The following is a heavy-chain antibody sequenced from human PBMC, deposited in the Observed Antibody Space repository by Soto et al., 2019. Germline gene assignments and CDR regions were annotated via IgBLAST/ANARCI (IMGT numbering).Heavy chain of an antibody. Sequence: GASLKISCKAPGYSFTSYWIGWVRQMPGKGLEWMGIIYPGDSDTRYSPSFQGQVTISADKSISTAYLQWSSLKASDTAMYYCARVRVITMVRGDIRVDAFDIWGQGT. J-gene: IGHJ3*02. D-gene: IGHD3-10*01. CDR2: IYPGDSDT. V-gene: IGHV5-51*01. CDR1: GYSFTSYW. CDR3: ARVRVITMVRGDIRVDAFDI.